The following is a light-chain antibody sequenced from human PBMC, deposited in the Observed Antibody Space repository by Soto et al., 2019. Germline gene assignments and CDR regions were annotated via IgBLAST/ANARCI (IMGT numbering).Light chain of an antibody. CDR3: QSYYSFLSWV. Sequence: QSVLTQPPSVSGAPGQRVTISCTGSSSNIGAGYDVHWYQQLPGTAPKLLIYGNNNRPSGVPDRFSGSKSVPSASLAITGLQAEDEADYYCQSYYSFLSWVFGGGTKLTVL. V-gene: IGLV1-40*01. CDR2: GNN. CDR1: SSNIGAGYD. J-gene: IGLJ3*02.